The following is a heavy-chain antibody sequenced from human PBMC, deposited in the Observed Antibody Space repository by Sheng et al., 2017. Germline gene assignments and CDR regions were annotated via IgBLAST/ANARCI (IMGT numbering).Heavy chain of an antibody. Sequence: EVQLVESGGGLVQPGRSLRLSCTASGFTFGDYAMSWVRQAPGKGLEWVGFIRSKAYGGTTEYAASVKGRFTISRDDSKSIAYLQMNSLKTEDTAVYYCTTPNIVVVPAAILNGFDPWGQGTLVTVSS. CDR1: GFTFGDYA. D-gene: IGHD2-2*02. CDR3: TTPNIVVVPAAILNGFDP. CDR2: IRSKAYGGTT. J-gene: IGHJ5*02. V-gene: IGHV3-49*04.